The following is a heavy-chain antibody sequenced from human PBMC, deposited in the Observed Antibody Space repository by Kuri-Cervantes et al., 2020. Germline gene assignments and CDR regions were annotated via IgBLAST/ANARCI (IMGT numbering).Heavy chain of an antibody. CDR2: ISYDGSNK. J-gene: IGHJ4*02. CDR3: ARDVYDSSGLFDY. D-gene: IGHD3-22*01. Sequence: GESLKISCAASEFTSSSYAMHWVRQAPGKGLEWVAVISYDGSNKYYADSVKGRFTISRDNSKNTLYLQMNSLRAEDTAVYYCARDVYDSSGLFDYWGQGTLVTVSS. V-gene: IGHV3-30-3*01. CDR1: EFTSSSYA.